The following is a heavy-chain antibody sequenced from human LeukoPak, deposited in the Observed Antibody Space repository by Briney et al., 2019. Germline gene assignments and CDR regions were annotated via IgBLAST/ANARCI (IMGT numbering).Heavy chain of an antibody. J-gene: IGHJ4*02. V-gene: IGHV4-59*01. D-gene: IGHD3-22*01. CDR1: GGSISSYY. Sequence: PSETLSLTCTVSGGSISSYYWSWIRQPPGKGLEWVGYIYYSGSTNYNPSLKSRVTISVDTSKNQFSLKLSSVTASDMAVYYCASRGYYDNSGYFRHWGQGTLVTVSP. CDR2: IYYSGST. CDR3: ASRGYYDNSGYFRH.